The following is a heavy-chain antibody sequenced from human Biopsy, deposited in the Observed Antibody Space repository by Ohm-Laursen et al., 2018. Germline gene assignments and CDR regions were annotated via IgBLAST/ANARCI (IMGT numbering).Heavy chain of an antibody. CDR1: GFIFDDYA. V-gene: IGHV3-9*01. Sequence: SLRLSCAASGFIFDDYAMHWVRQAPGKGLEWVSGISWDSGRIDYADSVKGRFTISRDNAKNSLYLHMNSLRAEDTAVYYCARLNSGTYDASDLWGQGTMVIVSS. J-gene: IGHJ3*01. CDR3: ARLNSGTYDASDL. CDR2: ISWDSGRI. D-gene: IGHD2/OR15-2a*01.